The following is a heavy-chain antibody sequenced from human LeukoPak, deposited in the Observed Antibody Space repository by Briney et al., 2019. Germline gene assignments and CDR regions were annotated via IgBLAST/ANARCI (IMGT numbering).Heavy chain of an antibody. V-gene: IGHV1-69*13. J-gene: IGHJ5*02. D-gene: IGHD3-10*01. CDR2: IIPIFGTA. CDR3: ARKRPSTGGWFDP. CDR1: GGTFSNYA. Sequence: SVKVSCKASGGTFSNYAINWVRQAPGQGLEWMGGIIPIFGTANYALKFQGRVTITADESTSTAYMELSSLRSEDTAVYYCARKRPSTGGWFDPWGQGTLVTVSS.